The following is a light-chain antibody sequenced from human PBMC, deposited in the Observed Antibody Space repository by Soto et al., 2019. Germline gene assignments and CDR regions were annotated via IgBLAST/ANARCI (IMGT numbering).Light chain of an antibody. J-gene: IGKJ1*01. CDR2: DAS. CDR1: QSVGTY. Sequence: EVVLTQAPATLSLSPGESATVSCRASQSVGTYLAWYQQRPGQAPRLLIYDASNRATGVPAMFSGSGSGTDFTLTIRSLGPADFAVYYFQQRTEWQRTFGQGTKVEIQ. V-gene: IGKV3-11*01. CDR3: QQRTEWQRT.